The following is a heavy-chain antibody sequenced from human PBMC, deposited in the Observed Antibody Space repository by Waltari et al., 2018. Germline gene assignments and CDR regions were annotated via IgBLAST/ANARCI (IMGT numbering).Heavy chain of an antibody. Sequence: PGKGLEWVSYISSSGSTIYYADSVKGRFTISRDNAKNSLYLQMNSLRAEDTAVYYCARAPGRRLGSIVVVPAAMELDYWGQGTLVTVSS. V-gene: IGHV3-11*04. D-gene: IGHD2-2*01. CDR3: ARAPGRRLGSIVVVPAAMELDY. CDR2: ISSSGSTI. J-gene: IGHJ4*02.